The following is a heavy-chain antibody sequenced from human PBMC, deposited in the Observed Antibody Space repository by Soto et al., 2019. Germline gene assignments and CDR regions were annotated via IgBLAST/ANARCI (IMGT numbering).Heavy chain of an antibody. CDR3: ASALYCSGGSCSFDP. CDR2: IYYTGST. CDR1: GGSVSSGNYY. D-gene: IGHD2-15*01. V-gene: IGHV4-61*01. Sequence: SETLSLTCTVSGGSVSSGNYYWSWIRQPPGKGLEWIGFIYYTGSTSYNPSLKSRVTISMDTSKNQFSLKLTSVAAADTAVYYCASALYCSGGSCSFDPWGQGTLVTVS. J-gene: IGHJ5*02.